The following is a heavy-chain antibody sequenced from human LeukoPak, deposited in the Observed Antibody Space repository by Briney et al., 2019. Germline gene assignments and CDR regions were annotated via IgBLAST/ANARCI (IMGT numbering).Heavy chain of an antibody. CDR2: ITGSGGGT. CDR3: AKRSAFYFDS. Sequence: PGGSLRLSCAASGFTFSSFSMSWVRQAPGKGLEWVSVITGSGGGTYYADSVKGRFTISRDNPKNTLFLQISSLRAEDTAVFYCAKRSAFYFDSWGQGTLVTVSS. V-gene: IGHV3-23*01. D-gene: IGHD3-3*01. CDR1: GFTFSSFS. J-gene: IGHJ4*02.